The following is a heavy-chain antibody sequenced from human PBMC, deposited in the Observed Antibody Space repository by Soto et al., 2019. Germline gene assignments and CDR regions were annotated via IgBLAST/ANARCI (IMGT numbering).Heavy chain of an antibody. D-gene: IGHD3-3*01. CDR2: IYYSGST. V-gene: IGHV4-39*01. CDR3: ARLTYYDFWSGYYRQHAFDI. CDR1: GGSISSSSYY. J-gene: IGHJ3*02. Sequence: SETLSLTCTVSGGSISSSSYYWGWIRQPPGKGLEWIGSIYYSGSTYYNPSLKSRVTISVDTSKNQFSLKLSSVTAADTAVYYCARLTYYDFWSGYYRQHAFDIWGQGTMVTVSS.